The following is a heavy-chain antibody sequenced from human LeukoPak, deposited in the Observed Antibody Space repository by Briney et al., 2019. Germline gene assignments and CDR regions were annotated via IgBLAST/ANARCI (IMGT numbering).Heavy chain of an antibody. CDR1: GFTFSSYS. CDR2: ISSSSSYI. J-gene: IGHJ4*02. D-gene: IGHD5-18*01. CDR3: ARDGGYSYGCDN. Sequence: GGSLRLSCAASGFTFSSYSMNWVRQAPGKGLEWVSSISSSSSYIYYADSVKGRFTISRDNAKNSLYLQMNSLRAEDTAVYYCARDGGYSYGCDNWGQGTLVTVSS. V-gene: IGHV3-21*01.